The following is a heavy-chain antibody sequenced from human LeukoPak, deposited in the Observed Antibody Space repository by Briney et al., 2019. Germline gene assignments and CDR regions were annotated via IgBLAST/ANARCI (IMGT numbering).Heavy chain of an antibody. CDR3: ARADSGRYSGSYYGPYSYYMDV. V-gene: IGHV1-46*01. D-gene: IGHD1-26*01. Sequence: ASVKVSCKTSGYTFTNYYLHWVRQAPGQGLEWMGVINPSDGTTTYAQKFQGRVTMTRDTSTSTVYMELSSLRSEDTAVYYCARADSGRYSGSYYGPYSYYMDVWGKGTTVTISS. CDR2: INPSDGTT. CDR1: GYTFTNYY. J-gene: IGHJ6*03.